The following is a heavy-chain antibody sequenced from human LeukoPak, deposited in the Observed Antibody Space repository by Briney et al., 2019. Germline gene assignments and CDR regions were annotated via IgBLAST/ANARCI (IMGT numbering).Heavy chain of an antibody. CDR1: GYTFTSYG. CDR3: AREQWLVHPPRGPLDY. CDR2: ISAYNGNT. V-gene: IGHV1-18*01. Sequence: ASVKVSCKASGYTFTSYGISWVRQAPGQGLEWMGWISAYNGNTNYARKLQGRVTMTTDTSTSTAYMELRSLRSDDTAVYYCAREQWLVHPPRGPLDYWGQGTLVTVSS. D-gene: IGHD6-19*01. J-gene: IGHJ4*02.